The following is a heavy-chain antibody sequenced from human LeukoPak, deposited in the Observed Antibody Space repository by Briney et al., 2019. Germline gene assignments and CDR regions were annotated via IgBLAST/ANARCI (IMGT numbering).Heavy chain of an antibody. V-gene: IGHV3-30*02. CDR1: GFTFSSYG. CDR2: IRYDGSNK. CDR3: AKPWVVAGSWDGGIFDP. D-gene: IGHD2-15*01. J-gene: IGHJ5*02. Sequence: PGGSLRLSCAASGFTFSSYGMHWVRQAPGKGLEWVAFIRYDGSNKYYADSVKGRFTISRDNSKNTLYLQMNSLRAEDTAVYYCAKPWVVAGSWDGGIFDPWGQGTLVTVSS.